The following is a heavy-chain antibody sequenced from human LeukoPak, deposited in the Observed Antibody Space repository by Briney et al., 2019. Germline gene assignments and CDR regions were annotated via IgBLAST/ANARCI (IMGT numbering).Heavy chain of an antibody. Sequence: GGPLRLFCAASGFTFSSYWMSWVRQAPGKGLEGVANIKQDGSEKYYVDSVKGRFIISRENAKNSLYLQMNSLRAEDTAVYCCARDHRGIYSPFDYWGQGTLVTVSS. J-gene: IGHJ4*02. CDR2: IKQDGSEK. D-gene: IGHD2-21*01. V-gene: IGHV3-7*01. CDR1: GFTFSSYW. CDR3: ARDHRGIYSPFDY.